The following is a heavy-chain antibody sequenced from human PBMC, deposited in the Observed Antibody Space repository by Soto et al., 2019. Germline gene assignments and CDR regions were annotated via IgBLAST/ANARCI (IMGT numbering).Heavy chain of an antibody. D-gene: IGHD3-22*01. CDR1: GGSISSGGYY. CDR2: IYYSGST. Sequence: PSETLSLTCTVSGGSISSGGYYWSWIRQHPGKGLEWIGYIYYSGSTYYNPSLKSRVTISVDTSKNQFSLKLSSVTAADTAVYYCAKETYYYDSSGYTKYFQHWGQGTLVTVSS. J-gene: IGHJ1*01. V-gene: IGHV4-31*03. CDR3: AKETYYYDSSGYTKYFQH.